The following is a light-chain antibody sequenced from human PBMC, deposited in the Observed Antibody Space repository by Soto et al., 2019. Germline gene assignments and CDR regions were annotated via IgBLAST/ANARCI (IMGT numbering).Light chain of an antibody. J-gene: IGLJ3*02. CDR3: AAWDDSLNGYWV. CDR1: SSNIGSNT. Sequence: QSVLTQPPSASGTPGQRVTISCSGSSSNIGSNTVNWYQQLPGTSPPLLIFSNTQRPSGGPDRLSGSKSATTASLAISGLQSEDEADYYCAAWDDSLNGYWVFGGGTKVTVL. V-gene: IGLV1-44*01. CDR2: SNT.